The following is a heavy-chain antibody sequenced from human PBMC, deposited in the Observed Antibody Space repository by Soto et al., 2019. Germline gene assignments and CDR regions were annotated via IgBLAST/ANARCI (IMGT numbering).Heavy chain of an antibody. CDR3: ARETSIAAIGMDV. CDR2: MSSSSSYI. CDR1: GFTFSSYA. J-gene: IGHJ6*02. D-gene: IGHD6-6*01. Sequence: GGSLRLSCAASGFTFSSYAMSWVRQAPGKGLEWVSSMSSSSSYIYYADSVKGRFTISRDNAKNSLYLQMNSLRAEDTAVYYCARETSIAAIGMDVWGQGTTVTVSS. V-gene: IGHV3-21*01.